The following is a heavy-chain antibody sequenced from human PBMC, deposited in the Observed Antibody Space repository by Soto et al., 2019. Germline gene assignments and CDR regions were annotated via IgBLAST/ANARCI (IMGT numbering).Heavy chain of an antibody. Sequence: QVQLVQSGAEVKKPGASVKVSCKASGYTFTSYGFSWVRQAPGQGLEWMGWISAYNGNTNYAQKLQGRVTMTTGTSTSAAYMELRSLRSDDTAVYYCASEGSRTYFYYGMDVWGQGTTVTVSS. J-gene: IGHJ6*02. CDR1: GYTFTSYG. CDR2: ISAYNGNT. D-gene: IGHD1-26*01. CDR3: ASEGSRTYFYYGMDV. V-gene: IGHV1-18*01.